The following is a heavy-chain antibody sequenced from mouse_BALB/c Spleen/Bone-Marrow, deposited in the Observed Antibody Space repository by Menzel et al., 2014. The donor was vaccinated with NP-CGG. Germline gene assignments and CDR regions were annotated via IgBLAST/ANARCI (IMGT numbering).Heavy chain of an antibody. D-gene: IGHD3-1*01. CDR1: GYSITSDYV. J-gene: IGHJ1*01. Sequence: EVQLQESGPGLVKPSQSLSLTCTVTGYSITSDYVWNWIRQFPGNKLEWMGYISYSGSISYNPSLESRISITRDTSKNQVFLQLNSVTTEDTATYYCASSADWYFDVWGAGTTVTVSS. CDR2: ISYSGSI. CDR3: ASSADWYFDV. V-gene: IGHV3-2*02.